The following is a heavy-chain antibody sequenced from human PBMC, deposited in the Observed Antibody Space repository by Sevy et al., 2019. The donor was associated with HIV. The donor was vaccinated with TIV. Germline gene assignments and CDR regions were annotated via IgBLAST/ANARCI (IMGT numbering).Heavy chain of an antibody. CDR2: ISYDGSNK. CDR3: ARDQHDYAGNIRTGWFDP. CDR1: GFNFSPYA. J-gene: IGHJ5*02. D-gene: IGHD4-17*01. Sequence: GGSLRLSCAASGFNFSPYAMHWVRQAPGKGLEWVAVISYDGSNKYHADSVKGRFTISRDNSKKTVYLQMNSLRVEDTAVNYCARDQHDYAGNIRTGWFDPWGQGALVTVSS. V-gene: IGHV3-30-3*01.